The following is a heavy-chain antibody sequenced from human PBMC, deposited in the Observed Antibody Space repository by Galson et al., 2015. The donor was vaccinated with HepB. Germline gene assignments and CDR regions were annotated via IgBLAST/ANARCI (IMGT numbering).Heavy chain of an antibody. CDR1: GYIFTNYW. V-gene: IGHV5-51*01. J-gene: IGHJ5*02. CDR2: IYPGDSNT. D-gene: IGHD3-10*01. Sequence: QSGAEVKKPGESLKISCKGSGYIFTNYWIGWVRQMPGKGLEWMGIIYPGDSNTRYSPSFQGQVTISADESISAAYLQWSSLKASDTAMYYCARLSTMSRGVINWFDPWGQGTLVTVSS. CDR3: ARLSTMSRGVINWFDP.